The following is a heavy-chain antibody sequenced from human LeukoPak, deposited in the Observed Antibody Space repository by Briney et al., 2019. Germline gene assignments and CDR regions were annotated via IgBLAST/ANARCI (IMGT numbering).Heavy chain of an antibody. D-gene: IGHD5-12*01. CDR3: ARVVYSGYDFRGAMDV. J-gene: IGHJ6*03. Sequence: IPSGTLSLTCSVSGGSLSSSNWWSWVRQPPGKGLESIGEIYHLGTTNYNPSLKSRVTISIDKSKNQFSLKLHSVTAADTAVYYCARVVYSGYDFRGAMDVWGKGTTVTVSS. CDR2: IYHLGTT. CDR1: GGSLSSSNW. V-gene: IGHV4-4*02.